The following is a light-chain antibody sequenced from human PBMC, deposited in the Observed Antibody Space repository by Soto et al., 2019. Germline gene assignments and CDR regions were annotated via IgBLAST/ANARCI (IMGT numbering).Light chain of an antibody. Sequence: EIVMTQSPATLSVSPGERATLPCRASQSVSTYLAWYQQKPGQAPRLLISGASRRATGIPDRFSGSGSGTDFTLTISRLEPEDFAVYCCQQYGSSGTFGQGTKVDIK. CDR1: QSVSTY. CDR2: GAS. CDR3: QQYGSSGT. V-gene: IGKV3-20*01. J-gene: IGKJ1*01.